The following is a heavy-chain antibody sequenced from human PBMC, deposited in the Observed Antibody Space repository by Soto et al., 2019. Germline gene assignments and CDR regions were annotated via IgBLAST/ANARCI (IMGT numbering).Heavy chain of an antibody. CDR1: GGSISSGDYY. D-gene: IGHD2-2*01. CDR3: ARYRVVPAAAYYYYYGMDV. J-gene: IGHJ6*02. CDR2: IYYSGST. V-gene: IGHV4-30-4*01. Sequence: QVQLQESGPGLVKPSQTLSLTCTVSGGSISSGDYYWSWIRQPPGKGLEWIGYIYYSGSTYYNPSLKSRVTISVDTSKNQFSLKLSSVTAADTAVYYCARYRVVPAAAYYYYYGMDVWGQGTTVTVSS.